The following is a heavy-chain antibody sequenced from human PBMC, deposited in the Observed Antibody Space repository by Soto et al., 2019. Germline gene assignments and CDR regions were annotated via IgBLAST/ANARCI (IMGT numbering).Heavy chain of an antibody. Sequence: QVQLVQSGAEVKKPGASVKVSCKASGYTFTSYGISWVRQAPGQGLEWMGWSSAYNGNTNYAQKLQARATMTTDTSTSTAYMELRSLRADDTAVYYCARKKGSEQWLVQDNWFDPWGQGTLVTVSS. CDR3: ARKKGSEQWLVQDNWFDP. V-gene: IGHV1-18*01. J-gene: IGHJ5*02. CDR1: GYTFTSYG. CDR2: SSAYNGNT. D-gene: IGHD6-19*01.